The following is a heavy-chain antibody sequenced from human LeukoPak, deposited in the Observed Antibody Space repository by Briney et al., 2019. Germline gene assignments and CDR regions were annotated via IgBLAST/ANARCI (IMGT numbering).Heavy chain of an antibody. CDR3: ARDLDTSGYYSYFDP. CDR2: INGRGTYI. CDR1: GFSFRTYN. D-gene: IGHD3-22*01. V-gene: IGHV3-21*06. Sequence: GGSLRLSCTASGFSFRTYNLHWVRQAPGKGLEWLSYINGRGTYIDYAESLKGRITISRDNAQNSLYLQMNSLRVEDTAVYYCARDLDTSGYYSYFDPWGQGTLVTVSS. J-gene: IGHJ5*02.